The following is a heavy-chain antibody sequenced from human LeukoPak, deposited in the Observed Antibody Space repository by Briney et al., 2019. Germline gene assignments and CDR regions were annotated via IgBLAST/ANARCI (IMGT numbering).Heavy chain of an antibody. D-gene: IGHD3-16*01. J-gene: IGHJ6*02. CDR3: ARVGAVAYYYYGMDV. CDR1: GGSIGKFY. Sequence: PSETLSLICTVSGGSIGKFYWSWIRQPPGKGLEWIGDIYYSGSTRYNPSLKSRVTISVDTSKNQFSLKLSSVTAADTAVYYCARVGAVAYYYYGMDVWGQGTTVTVSS. V-gene: IGHV4-59*01. CDR2: IYYSGST.